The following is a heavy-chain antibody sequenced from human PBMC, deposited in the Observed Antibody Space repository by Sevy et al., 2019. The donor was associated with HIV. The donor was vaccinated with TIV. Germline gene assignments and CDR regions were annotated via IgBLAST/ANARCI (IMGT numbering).Heavy chain of an antibody. Sequence: TESLSLTCAVSGDSISSYNYWSWVRQPPGKGLQWIGHIHYSGSTNYNPSLKSRVTLLEDTSKNQFSLKLSSVTAADTAMYYCARTVVNYYGSGSNYNDYYYYMDVWGKGTTVTVSS. CDR1: GDSISSYNY. D-gene: IGHD3-10*01. J-gene: IGHJ6*03. CDR2: IHYSGST. V-gene: IGHV4-59*08. CDR3: ARTVVNYYGSGSNYNDYYYYMDV.